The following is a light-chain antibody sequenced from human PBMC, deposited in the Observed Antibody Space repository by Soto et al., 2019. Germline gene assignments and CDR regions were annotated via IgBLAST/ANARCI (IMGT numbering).Light chain of an antibody. V-gene: IGKV3-15*01. CDR2: GAS. CDR3: QQRYDWPWT. Sequence: EIVMTQSPTTLSVSPGSRSNLSCRASQSVSSNLAWYQQKPGQAPRLLIYGASTRATGIPARLSGSGSGTELTLTISSLKPEDFAVYYCQQRYDWPWTFGQGTKVDIK. CDR1: QSVSSN. J-gene: IGKJ1*01.